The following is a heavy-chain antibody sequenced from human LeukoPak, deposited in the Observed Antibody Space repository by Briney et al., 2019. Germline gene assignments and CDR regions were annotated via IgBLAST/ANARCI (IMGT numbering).Heavy chain of an antibody. V-gene: IGHV4-34*01. CDR1: GASFSHYY. CDR2: NHPSGIT. D-gene: IGHD5-18*01. CDR3: ARHAVEGGEGTAMVPYYFDY. J-gene: IGHJ4*02. Sequence: PSETLSLTCAVYGASFSHYYWSWIRQPPGKGLEWIGENHPSGITNYNPSLKSRVTISVDTSKNQFSLKLSSVTAADTAVYYCARHAVEGGEGTAMVPYYFDYWGQGTLVTVSS.